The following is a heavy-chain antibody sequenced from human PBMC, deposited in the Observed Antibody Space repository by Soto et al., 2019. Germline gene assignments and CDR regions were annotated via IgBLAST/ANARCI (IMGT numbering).Heavy chain of an antibody. J-gene: IGHJ4*02. CDR2: ISTYTGKT. CDR3: ARDERYSSGWYKY. V-gene: IGHV1-18*01. CDR1: GYNFGDYG. D-gene: IGHD6-19*01. Sequence: QIQLVQSEPEVKNPGASVKVSCKASGYNFGDYGISWVRQAPGRGLEWMGWISTYTGKTHYVQKVQGRVTMTADTSTNIASMELRSLSSDATAVYFCARDERYSSGWYKYLGQGTLGTVAS.